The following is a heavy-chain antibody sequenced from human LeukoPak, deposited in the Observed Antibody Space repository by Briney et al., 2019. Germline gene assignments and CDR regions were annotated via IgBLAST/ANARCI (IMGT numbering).Heavy chain of an antibody. CDR2: IYHSGST. J-gene: IGHJ5*02. CDR1: GDSIGSSNW. D-gene: IGHD2-2*01. Sequence: SETLSLTCAISGDSIGSSNWWSWVRQPPGKGLEWIGEIYHSGSTNYNPSLKSRVTISVDKSKNQFSLKLSSVTAADTAVYYCARGVVVPAARRSWFDPWGQGTLVTVSS. V-gene: IGHV4-4*02. CDR3: ARGVVVPAARRSWFDP.